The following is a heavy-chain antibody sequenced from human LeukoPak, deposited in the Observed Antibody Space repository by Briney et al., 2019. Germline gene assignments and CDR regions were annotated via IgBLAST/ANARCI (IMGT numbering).Heavy chain of an antibody. CDR1: GSTFSSYS. CDR3: AREYLIRYDFWSGPPNNYYYYYGMDV. Sequence: GGSLRLSCAASGSTFSSYSMNWVRQAPGKGLEWVSSISSSSSYIYYADSVKGRFTISRDNAKNSLYLQMNSLRAEDTAVYYCAREYLIRYDFWSGPPNNYYYYYGMDVWGQGTTVTVSS. D-gene: IGHD3-3*01. J-gene: IGHJ6*02. V-gene: IGHV3-21*01. CDR2: ISSSSSYI.